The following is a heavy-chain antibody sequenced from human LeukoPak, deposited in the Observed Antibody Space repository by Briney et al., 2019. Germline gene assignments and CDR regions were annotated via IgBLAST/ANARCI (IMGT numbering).Heavy chain of an antibody. CDR1: GFTVSSNY. CDR3: ARTGGSYYFDF. D-gene: IGHD1-26*01. Sequence: GGSLRLSCAASGFTVSSNYMRWVRQAPGKGLEWVSVIYSGGSTYYADSVQGRVTISRDKSKNTLYLQMNSLRAEDTAVYYCARTGGSYYFDFWGQGTQVTVSS. CDR2: IYSGGST. V-gene: IGHV3-66*01. J-gene: IGHJ4*02.